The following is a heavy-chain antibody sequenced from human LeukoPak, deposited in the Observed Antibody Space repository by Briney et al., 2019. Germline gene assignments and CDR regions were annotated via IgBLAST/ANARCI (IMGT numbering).Heavy chain of an antibody. CDR1: GFTFSSYG. D-gene: IGHD3-10*01. V-gene: IGHV3-30*02. CDR2: IRYDGSNK. J-gene: IGHJ3*02. Sequence: GGSLRLSCAASGFTFSSYGMHWVRQAPGKGLEWVAFIRYDGSNKYYVDSVKGRFTISRDNSKNTLYLQMNSLRAEDTAVYYCARDYYGSGSYPNDAFDIWGQRTMVTVSS. CDR3: ARDYYGSGSYPNDAFDI.